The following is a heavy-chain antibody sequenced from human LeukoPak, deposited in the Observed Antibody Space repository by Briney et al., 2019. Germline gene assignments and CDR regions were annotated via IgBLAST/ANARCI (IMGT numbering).Heavy chain of an antibody. Sequence: SQSLSLTCTVSGGSISSGGYYWGWIRQHPGKGLEGFGYIYYSGSTYYNPSLKSRVTISVDTSKSQFSLKLSSVTAANTAVYYCARGTGTTRQYYYGMDVWGQGTTVTVSS. D-gene: IGHD1-7*01. CDR1: GGSISSGGYY. V-gene: IGHV4-31*03. CDR3: ARGTGTTRQYYYGMDV. J-gene: IGHJ6*02. CDR2: IYYSGST.